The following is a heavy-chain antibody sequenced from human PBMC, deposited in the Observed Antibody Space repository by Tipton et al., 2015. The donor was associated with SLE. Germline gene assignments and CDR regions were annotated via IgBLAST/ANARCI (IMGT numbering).Heavy chain of an antibody. CDR3: AVAAADYYGMDV. Sequence: GSLRLSCAASGFTFSGYGMHWVRQAPGKGLEWVAFIRYDGSNKYYADSVKGRFTISRDNSKNTLYLQMNSLRAEDTAVYYCAVAAADYYGMDVWGQGTTVTVSS. V-gene: IGHV3-30*02. CDR1: GFTFSGYG. CDR2: IRYDGSNK. D-gene: IGHD6-13*01. J-gene: IGHJ6*02.